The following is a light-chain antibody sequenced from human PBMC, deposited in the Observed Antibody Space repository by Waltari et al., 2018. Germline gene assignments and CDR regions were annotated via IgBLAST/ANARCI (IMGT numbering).Light chain of an antibody. J-gene: IGLJ3*02. CDR3: KTGGHGTWV. V-gene: IGLV4-69*01. CDR1: SGHSSNI. Sequence: QLALTQSPSASASLGASIKLTCTLSSGHSSNIIAWLQQQPEKGPRYLMKVNSDGTHSKGDEMPDRVSGSSSGAERYLTIANLQAEDEADYYCKTGGHGTWVFGGGTKVTGL. CDR2: VNSDGTH.